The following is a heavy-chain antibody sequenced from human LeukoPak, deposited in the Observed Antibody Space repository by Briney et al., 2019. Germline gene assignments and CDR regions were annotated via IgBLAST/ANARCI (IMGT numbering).Heavy chain of an antibody. D-gene: IGHD5-24*01. CDR3: AKDRRDGYNPFDY. Sequence: GGSLRLSCAASGFTVSSNYMSWVRQAPGKGLEWISVIYSGGNTNYADSVKGRFTISRDNSKNTLFLQMNSLRAEDTAVYYCAKDRRDGYNPFDYWGQGTLVTVSS. CDR2: IYSGGNT. V-gene: IGHV3-53*01. CDR1: GFTVSSNY. J-gene: IGHJ4*02.